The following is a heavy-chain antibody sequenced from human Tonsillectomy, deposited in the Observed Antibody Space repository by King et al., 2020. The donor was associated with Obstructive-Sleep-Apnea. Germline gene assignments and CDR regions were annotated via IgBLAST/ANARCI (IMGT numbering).Heavy chain of an antibody. CDR3: AKDLRGPDV. V-gene: IGHV3-43*01. CDR2: FWWVGGKT. Sequence: QLVQSGGVAVQPGGSLRLSCAAAGFIFDDDSIHWGRQLPGKSLEWVCLFWWVGGKTYFADSVKGRFTISRANSKNSLFLQMNSLRTEDSGLYYCAKDLRGPDVWGQGTTVTVSS. CDR1: GFIFDDDS. J-gene: IGHJ6*02.